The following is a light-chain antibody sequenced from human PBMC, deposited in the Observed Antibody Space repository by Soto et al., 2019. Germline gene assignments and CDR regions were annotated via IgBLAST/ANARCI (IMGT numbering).Light chain of an antibody. J-gene: IGKJ1*01. Sequence: DIQMTQSPSTLSASVGDRVTITCRASQSISSWLAWYQQKPGKAPKLLIYDASSLESGVPSRFSGSGSGTEFTLTISSLQPDDFATYYCQQYNSYSRTFGQGYKV. CDR3: QQYNSYSRT. CDR2: DAS. V-gene: IGKV1-5*01. CDR1: QSISSW.